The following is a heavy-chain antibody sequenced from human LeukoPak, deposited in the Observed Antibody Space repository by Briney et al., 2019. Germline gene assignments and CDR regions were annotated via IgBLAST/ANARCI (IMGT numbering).Heavy chain of an antibody. V-gene: IGHV3-21*01. CDR3: ARIAYCGGDCPSDY. CDR1: GFTCSSYR. D-gene: IGHD2-21*02. J-gene: IGHJ4*02. CDR2: ISSSSSYI. Sequence: GGSLRLSCAASGFTCSSYRMTGVRRAPGKGLEGVSSISSSSSYIYYADSVKGRFPISRDNAKNSLYLQMNSLRAEDTAVYYCARIAYCGGDCPSDYWGQGTLVTVSS.